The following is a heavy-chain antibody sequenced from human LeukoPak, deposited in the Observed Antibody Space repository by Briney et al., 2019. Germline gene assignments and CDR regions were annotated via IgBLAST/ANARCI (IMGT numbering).Heavy chain of an antibody. Sequence: GRSLRLSCAPSGFTFTNYRMTWVRHAPGKGLEWVSSISSTSGYIFYADSVQGRFTISRDNAKSSLYLQMNSLRAEDTAVYYCARENGDYADAFDIWGQGTMVTVSS. D-gene: IGHD4-17*01. CDR1: GFTFTNYR. CDR3: ARENGDYADAFDI. V-gene: IGHV3-21*01. CDR2: ISSTSGYI. J-gene: IGHJ3*02.